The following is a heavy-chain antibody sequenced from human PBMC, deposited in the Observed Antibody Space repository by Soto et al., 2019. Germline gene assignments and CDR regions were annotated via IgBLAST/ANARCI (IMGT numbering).Heavy chain of an antibody. J-gene: IGHJ6*02. D-gene: IGHD6-6*01. CDR3: ARDLESGWYSSSSEYYCYGMDV. CDR2: INPNNGGT. V-gene: IGHV1-2*02. CDR1: GYTFTGYY. Sequence: QVQLVQSGAEVKKPGASVKVSCKASGYTFTGYYMHWVRQAPGQGLEWMGWINPNNGGTNYAQKFQGRVTMTRDTSIRSSYMELRRQTSDDTAVYYCARDLESGWYSSSSEYYCYGMDVWGQGTTVTVSS.